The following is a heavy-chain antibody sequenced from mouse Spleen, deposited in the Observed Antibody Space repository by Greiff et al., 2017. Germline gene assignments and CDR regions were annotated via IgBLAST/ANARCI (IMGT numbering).Heavy chain of an antibody. D-gene: IGHD1-1*01. CDR3: AREYYAPFAY. J-gene: IGHJ3*01. V-gene: IGHV1-76*01. Sequence: QVQLKESGAELVRPGASVKLSCKASGYTFTDYYINWVKQRPGQGLEWIARIYPGSGNTYYNEKFKGKATLTAEKSSSTAYMQLSSLTSEDSAVYFCAREYYAPFAYWGQGTLVTVSA. CDR2: IYPGSGNT. CDR1: GYTFTDYY.